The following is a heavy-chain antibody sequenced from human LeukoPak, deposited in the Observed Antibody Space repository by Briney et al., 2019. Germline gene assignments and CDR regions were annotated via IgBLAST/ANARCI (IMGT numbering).Heavy chain of an antibody. V-gene: IGHV3-23*01. J-gene: IGHJ4*02. Sequence: GESLRLSCAASGFTFSSYAMNWVRQAPGKGLEWVSSIRSSGVDTYYADSVEGRFTISRDNSKNTLYLQMNSLRVEDTAIYYCAKGINSGCYYYIDYWGQGTLATVSS. CDR1: GFTFSSYA. CDR3: AKGINSGCYYYIDY. CDR2: IRSSGVDT. D-gene: IGHD1-26*01.